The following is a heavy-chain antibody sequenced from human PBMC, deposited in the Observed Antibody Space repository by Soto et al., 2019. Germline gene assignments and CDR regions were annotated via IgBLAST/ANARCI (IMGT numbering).Heavy chain of an antibody. CDR3: ASDRGAYGMDV. J-gene: IGHJ6*02. V-gene: IGHV1-18*01. CDR1: GYTFTSYG. Sequence: QVQLVQSGAEVKKPGASVKVSCKASGYTFTSYGISWVRQAPGQGLEWMGWISAYNGNTNYAQKLQGRVTRTTDTTTSTAYMELRSLRSDDTAVYYCASDRGAYGMDVWGQGTTVTVSS. CDR2: ISAYNGNT.